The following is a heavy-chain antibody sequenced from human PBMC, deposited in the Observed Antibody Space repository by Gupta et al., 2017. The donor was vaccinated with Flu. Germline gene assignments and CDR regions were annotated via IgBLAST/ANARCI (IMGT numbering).Heavy chain of an antibody. J-gene: IGHJ4*02. CDR3: AKDFCPGYHTDTLHS. CDR2: ISDDGSYK. Sequence: QAPGKGLEWVSFISDDGSYKYYADSVKGRFTISRDNSKNSLYLQMSSLRADDTAVYYCAKDFCPGYHTDTLHSWGQGTPVTVSS. D-gene: IGHD3-3*01. V-gene: IGHV3-30*18.